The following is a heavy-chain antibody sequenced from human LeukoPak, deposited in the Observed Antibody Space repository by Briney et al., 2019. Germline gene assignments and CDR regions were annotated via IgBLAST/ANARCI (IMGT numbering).Heavy chain of an antibody. V-gene: IGHV4-61*02. CDR1: GGSISSGSYY. J-gene: IGHJ6*03. CDR2: IYTSGST. Sequence: SETLSLTCTVSGGSISSGSYYWSWIRQPAGKGLEWIGRIYTSGSTNYNPSLKSRVTISVDTSKNQFSLKLSSVTAADAAVYYCARVMVVPAATGGYYYYMDVWGKGTTVTVSS. CDR3: ARVMVVPAATGGYYYYMDV. D-gene: IGHD2-2*01.